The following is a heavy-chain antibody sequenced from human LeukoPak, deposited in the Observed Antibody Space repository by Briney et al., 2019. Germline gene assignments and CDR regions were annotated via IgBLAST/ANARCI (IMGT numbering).Heavy chain of an antibody. CDR1: GGSISSYY. CDR2: IYCSGST. V-gene: IGHV4-59*01. D-gene: IGHD2-15*01. CDR3: ARDFEGYCSGGSCYPDNWFDP. Sequence: PSETLSLTCTVSGGSISSYYWSWIRQPPGKGLEWIGYIYCSGSTNYNPSLKSRVTISVDTSKNQFSLKLSSVTAADTAVYYCARDFEGYCSGGSCYPDNWFDPWGQGTLVTVSS. J-gene: IGHJ5*02.